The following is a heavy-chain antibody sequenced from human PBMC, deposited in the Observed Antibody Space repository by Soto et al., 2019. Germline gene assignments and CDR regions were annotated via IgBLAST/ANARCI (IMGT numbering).Heavy chain of an antibody. CDR1: GGSINNHY. CDR3: ARAVRFRGYYYYMDV. Sequence: SETLSLTCTVSGGSINNHYWSWIRQPPGKGLEWLGYVYYNGITNYNPSLKSRVTISVDTSKNQFSLKLSSVTAADTAVYYCARAVRFRGYYYYMDVWGKGTTVTVSS. V-gene: IGHV4-59*08. CDR2: VYYNGIT. D-gene: IGHD3-3*01. J-gene: IGHJ6*03.